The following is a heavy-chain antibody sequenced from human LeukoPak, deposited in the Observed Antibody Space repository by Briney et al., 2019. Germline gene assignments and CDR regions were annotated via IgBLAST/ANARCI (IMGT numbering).Heavy chain of an antibody. CDR1: GFTFSSYA. D-gene: IGHD1-1*01. V-gene: IGHV3-23*01. CDR2: ISGSGGST. CDR3: AKDVSRLDWNPAR. Sequence: GGSLRLSCAASGFTFSSYAMSWVRQAPGKGLEWVSGISGSGGSTYYADSVKGRFTISRDNSKNTLYLQMNSLRAEDTAVYYCAKDVSRLDWNPARWGQGTLVTVSS. J-gene: IGHJ4*02.